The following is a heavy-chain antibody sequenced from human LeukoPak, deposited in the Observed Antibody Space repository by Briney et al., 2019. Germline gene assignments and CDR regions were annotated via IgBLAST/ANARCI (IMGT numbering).Heavy chain of an antibody. V-gene: IGHV4-31*03. CDR1: GGSISSGGYY. Sequence: PSETLSLTCTVSGGSISSGGYYWSWIRQHPGKGLEWIGYIYYSGSTYYNPSLKSRVTISVDTSKNQFSLKLSSVTAADTAVYCCARGGSIYYYYGMDVWGQGTTVTVSS. CDR2: IYYSGST. D-gene: IGHD2/OR15-2a*01. J-gene: IGHJ6*02. CDR3: ARGGSIYYYYGMDV.